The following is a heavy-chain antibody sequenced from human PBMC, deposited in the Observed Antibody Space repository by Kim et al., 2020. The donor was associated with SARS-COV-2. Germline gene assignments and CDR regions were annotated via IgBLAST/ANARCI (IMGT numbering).Heavy chain of an antibody. V-gene: IGHV3-11*06. J-gene: IGHJ1*01. CDR2: ISSSSSYT. D-gene: IGHD1-26*01. CDR3: ARGVGATSWYFQH. Sequence: GGSLRLSCAASGFTFSDYYMSWIRQAPGKGLEWVSYISSSSSYTNYADSVKGRFTISRDNAKNSLYLQMNSLRAEDTAVYYCARGVGATSWYFQHWGQGTLVTVSS. CDR1: GFTFSDYY.